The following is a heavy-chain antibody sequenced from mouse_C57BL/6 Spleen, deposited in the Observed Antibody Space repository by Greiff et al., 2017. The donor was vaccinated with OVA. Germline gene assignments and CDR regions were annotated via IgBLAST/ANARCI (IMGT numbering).Heavy chain of an antibody. V-gene: IGHV1-66*01. CDR3: ARGHYYGSSSLYFDV. J-gene: IGHJ1*03. Sequence: QVQLQQSGPELVKPGASVKISCKASGYSFTSYYIHWVKQRPGQGLEWIGWIYPGSGNTKYNEKFKGKATLTADTSSSTAYMQLSSLTSEDSAVYYCARGHYYGSSSLYFDVWGTGTTVTVSS. D-gene: IGHD1-1*01. CDR1: GYSFTSYY. CDR2: IYPGSGNT.